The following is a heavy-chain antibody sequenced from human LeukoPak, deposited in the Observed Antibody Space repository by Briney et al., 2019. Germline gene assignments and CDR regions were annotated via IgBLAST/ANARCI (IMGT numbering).Heavy chain of an antibody. Sequence: GGSLRLSCAASGFTFSSYSMNWVRQAPGKGLEWVSSISSSSSYIYYADSAKGRFTISRDNAKNSLYLQMNSLRAEDTAVYYCARDYGIAAAGTNDYWGQGTLVTVSS. D-gene: IGHD6-13*01. CDR2: ISSSSSYI. CDR3: ARDYGIAAAGTNDY. V-gene: IGHV3-21*01. J-gene: IGHJ4*02. CDR1: GFTFSSYS.